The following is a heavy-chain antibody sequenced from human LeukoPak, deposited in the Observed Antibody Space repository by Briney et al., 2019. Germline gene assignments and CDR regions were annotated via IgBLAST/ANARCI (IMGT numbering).Heavy chain of an antibody. J-gene: IGHJ6*03. CDR2: IDSSGTTI. D-gene: IGHD3-10*01. CDR3: ARGAAVRVRGKYYYYYYMDV. Sequence: PGGSLRLSCAASGFTFSSCEMNWVRQTPGKGLEWVSYIDSSGTTIYYADSVKGRFTISRDNAKNSLYLQMNSLRAEDTAVYYCARGAAVRVRGKYYYYYYMDVWGKGTTVTVSS. V-gene: IGHV3-48*03. CDR1: GFTFSSCE.